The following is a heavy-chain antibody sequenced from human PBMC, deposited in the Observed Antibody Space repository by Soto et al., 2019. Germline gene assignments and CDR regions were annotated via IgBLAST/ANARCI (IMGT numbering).Heavy chain of an antibody. Sequence: GGSLRLSCAASGFTFSNFEMNWVRQAPGKGLEWVSFISGTGSSIYYADSVKGRFTISRDNAKNSLYLQMNSLRAEDTAVYYCARLLLWPPHYWGQGTLVTVSS. CDR3: ARLLLWPPHY. J-gene: IGHJ4*02. D-gene: IGHD3-10*01. V-gene: IGHV3-48*03. CDR2: ISGTGSSI. CDR1: GFTFSNFE.